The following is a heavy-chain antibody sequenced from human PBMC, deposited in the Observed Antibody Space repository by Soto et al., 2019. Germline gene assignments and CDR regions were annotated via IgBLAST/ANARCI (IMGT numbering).Heavy chain of an antibody. Sequence: PGGSLRLSCAASEFAFSNYAMNWVRQAAGKGLEWVSGISGGGVNTYYADSVKGRFTISRDNSKNTLFLQMRGLRVEDTAVYYCAKIVTTTRMFGMDVWGQGTTVTVSS. CDR2: ISGGGVNT. J-gene: IGHJ6*02. V-gene: IGHV3-23*01. CDR3: AKIVTTTRMFGMDV. CDR1: EFAFSNYA. D-gene: IGHD4-17*01.